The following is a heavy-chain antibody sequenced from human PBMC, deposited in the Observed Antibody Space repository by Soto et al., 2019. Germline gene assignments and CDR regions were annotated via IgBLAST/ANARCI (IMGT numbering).Heavy chain of an antibody. CDR3: ATYSGSYNNFDY. CDR2: IYYSGSP. J-gene: IGHJ4*02. CDR1: GASITSYY. D-gene: IGHD1-26*01. Sequence: SETLSLTCTVSGASITSYYWSWIRQPPGKGLEWIGYIYYSGSPNYKPSLKSRVTISVDTSKNQFSLKLSSVTAADTAVYYCATYSGSYNNFDYWGQGTLVTVSS. V-gene: IGHV4-59*01.